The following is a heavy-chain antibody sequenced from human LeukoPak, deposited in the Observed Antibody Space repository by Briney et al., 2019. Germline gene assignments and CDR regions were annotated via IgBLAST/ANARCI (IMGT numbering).Heavy chain of an antibody. CDR1: GYTFTSYG. V-gene: IGHV1-18*01. CDR3: AREYYYGSGSYYNPFDY. D-gene: IGHD3-10*01. J-gene: IGHJ4*02. CDR2: ISAYNGNT. Sequence: ASVKVSCKASGYTFTSYGISLVRQAPGQGLEWMGWISAYNGNTNYAQKLQGRVTMTTDTSTSTAYMELRSLRSDDTAVYYCAREYYYGSGSYYNPFDYWGQGTLVTVSS.